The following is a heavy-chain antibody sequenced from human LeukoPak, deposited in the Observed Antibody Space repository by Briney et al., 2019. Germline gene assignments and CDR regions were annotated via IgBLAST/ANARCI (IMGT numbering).Heavy chain of an antibody. CDR1: GFTFSTYP. CDR2: VSYDGSMQ. Sequence: GGSLRLSCVASGFTFSTYPIFWVRQAPSKGLEWVATVSYDGSMQYHADSVRDRFTTFRDNSQNTVYLQMTNLRTDDTAIYYCARIVGWLQQIADLWGHGTLVTVSS. D-gene: IGHD2-15*01. CDR3: ARIVGWLQQIADL. V-gene: IGHV3-30*04. J-gene: IGHJ5*02.